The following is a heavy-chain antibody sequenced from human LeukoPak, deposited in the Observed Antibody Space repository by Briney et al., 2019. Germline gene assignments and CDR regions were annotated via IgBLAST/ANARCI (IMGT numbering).Heavy chain of an antibody. CDR1: GFTFSDYY. D-gene: IGHD2-21*01. V-gene: IGHV3-23*01. Sequence: GGSLRLSCAASGFTFSDYYVSWVRQAPGKGLEWVSGVSNSGVTTYYADSVKGRFTISRDNAKNTLFLQMNSLRAEDTAVYYCVKGIASHDFFSRGEWGQGTLVTVSS. CDR3: VKGIASHDFFSRGE. CDR2: VSNSGVTT. J-gene: IGHJ4*02.